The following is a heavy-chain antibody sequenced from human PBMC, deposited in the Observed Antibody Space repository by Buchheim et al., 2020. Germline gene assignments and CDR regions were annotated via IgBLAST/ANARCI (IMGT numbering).Heavy chain of an antibody. CDR3: AKQTVLIVVVPARYDYYGMDV. J-gene: IGHJ6*02. CDR1: GFTFSSYA. CDR2: ISGSGGST. V-gene: IGHV3-23*01. Sequence: EVQLLESGGGLVQPGGSLRLSCAASGFTFSSYAMSWVRQAPGKGLEWVSAISGSGGSTYYADSVKGRFTISRDNSKKPLYLQMNSLRAEDTAVYYCAKQTVLIVVVPARYDYYGMDVWGQGTT. D-gene: IGHD2-2*01.